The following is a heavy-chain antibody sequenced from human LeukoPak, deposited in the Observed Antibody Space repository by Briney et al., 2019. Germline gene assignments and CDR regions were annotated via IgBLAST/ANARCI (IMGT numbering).Heavy chain of an antibody. CDR3: ARDTYDSSGYHFYYMDV. Sequence: PGGSLRLSCAVSGFTFNTYWMSWVRQAPGKGLEWVANIEEDGSEKHYGDSVRGRFTISRDNAKNSLYLRMNSLRAEDTALYFCARDTYDSSGYHFYYMDVWGKGTTVTVSS. CDR2: IEEDGSEK. J-gene: IGHJ6*03. CDR1: GFTFNTYW. D-gene: IGHD3-22*01. V-gene: IGHV3-7*01.